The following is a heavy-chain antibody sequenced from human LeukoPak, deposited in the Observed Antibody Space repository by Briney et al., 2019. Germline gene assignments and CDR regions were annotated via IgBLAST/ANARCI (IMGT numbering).Heavy chain of an antibody. Sequence: PSETLSLTCTVSGGSISSYYWSWIRQPPGKGLEWIGYIYYSGSTNYNPSLKSRVTISVDTSKSQFSLKLSSVTAADTAVYYCARTSFVYYFDYWGQGTLVTVSS. CDR3: ARTSFVYYFDY. V-gene: IGHV4-59*08. D-gene: IGHD2-2*01. CDR1: GGSISSYY. J-gene: IGHJ4*02. CDR2: IYYSGST.